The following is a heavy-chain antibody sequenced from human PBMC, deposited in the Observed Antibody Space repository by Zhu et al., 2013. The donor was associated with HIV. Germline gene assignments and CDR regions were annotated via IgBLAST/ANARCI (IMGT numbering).Heavy chain of an antibody. D-gene: IGHD1-26*01. Sequence: QVQLVQSGAEVKKPGASVKVSCKASGYTFSSYDINWVRQATGQGLEWMGWMNPNSGNTGYAQKFQGRVTMTRNTSISTAYMELTGLTFDDTALYYCARGIGSHYGDWGQGTLVTVSS. CDR3: ARGIGSHYGD. V-gene: IGHV1-8*01. J-gene: IGHJ4*02. CDR1: GYTFSSYD. CDR2: MNPNSGNT.